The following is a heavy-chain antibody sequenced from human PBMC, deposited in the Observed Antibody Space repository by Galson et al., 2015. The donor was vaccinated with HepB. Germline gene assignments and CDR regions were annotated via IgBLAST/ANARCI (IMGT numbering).Heavy chain of an antibody. CDR1: GFSLSTTGVG. D-gene: IGHD6-6*01. J-gene: IGHJ4*02. V-gene: IGHV2-5*02. CDR2: IYWDDDD. CDR3: AHLPSYRSSY. Sequence: PALVKPTQTLTLTCTFSGFSLSTTGVGVGWIRQPPGEALEWLALIYWDDDDRYSPSLRSRLTITKDTSRNQVVLTMTNMDPVDTATYYCAHLPSYRSSYWGQGTLVTVSS.